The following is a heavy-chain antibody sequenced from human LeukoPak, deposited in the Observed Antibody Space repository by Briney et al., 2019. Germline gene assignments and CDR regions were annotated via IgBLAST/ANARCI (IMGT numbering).Heavy chain of an antibody. D-gene: IGHD1-26*01. CDR3: ASHAASGSYLFDS. V-gene: IGHV3-53*01. J-gene: IGHJ4*02. Sequence: PGGSLRLSCAASGFTVTDTYVSWVRQAPGKGLQWVSVIYRGGDTHYVDSVMGRFTISRDSSKNMVYLQLNSLRAEDTAVYYCASHAASGSYLFDSWGQGTLVTVSS. CDR1: GFTVTDTY. CDR2: IYRGGDT.